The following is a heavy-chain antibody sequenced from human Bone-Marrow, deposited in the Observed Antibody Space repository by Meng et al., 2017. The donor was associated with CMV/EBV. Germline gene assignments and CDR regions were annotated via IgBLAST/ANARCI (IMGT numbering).Heavy chain of an antibody. V-gene: IGHV3-30*04. CDR1: GFTFSSYA. CDR2: ISYDGNSK. J-gene: IGHJ3*02. Sequence: GESLKISCAASGFTFSSYAIHWVRQAPGKGLEWVAVISYDGNSKYFADSVKGRFTISRDNSKNTLYLQMNSLRADDTAVYYCARGSVGLGIAARKTHDAFDIWGQGTMVTVSS. CDR3: ARGSVGLGIAARKTHDAFDI. D-gene: IGHD6-6*01.